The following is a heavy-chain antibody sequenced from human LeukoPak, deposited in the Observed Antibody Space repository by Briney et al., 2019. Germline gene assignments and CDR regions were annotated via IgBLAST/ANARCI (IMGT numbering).Heavy chain of an antibody. Sequence: GGSLRLSCAASEVTVTSNYMSWVRQAPGKGLQWVSVIYPGGDIYYADSVKGRFIISRDNSKNTLSLQMKSLTADDTAVYYCVRGPRYYDDSGFHYGVFDIWGQGTVVTVSS. D-gene: IGHD3-22*01. CDR3: VRGPRYYDDSGFHYGVFDI. V-gene: IGHV3-53*01. J-gene: IGHJ3*02. CDR2: IYPGGDI. CDR1: EVTVTSNY.